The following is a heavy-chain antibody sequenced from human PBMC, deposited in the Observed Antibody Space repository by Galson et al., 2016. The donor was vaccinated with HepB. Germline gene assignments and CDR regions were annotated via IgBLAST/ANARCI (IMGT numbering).Heavy chain of an antibody. CDR1: GYRFSNYW. CDR2: IYPDDSDT. Sequence: QSGAEVKKPGESLKISCKASGYRFSNYWIGWVRQMPGKGLEWMGTIYPDDSDTRYSPSFQGQVTISADKSISTAYLQWSSLKASDSAMYYCATLDTWYRWGQGTHVTVSS. J-gene: IGHJ4*02. V-gene: IGHV5-51*01. CDR3: ATLDTWYR. D-gene: IGHD6-13*01.